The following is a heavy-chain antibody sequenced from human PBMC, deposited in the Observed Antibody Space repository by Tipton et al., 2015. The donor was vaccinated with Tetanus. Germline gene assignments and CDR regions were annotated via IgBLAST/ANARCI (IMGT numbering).Heavy chain of an antibody. Sequence: QLVQSGAEVKKPGSSVRVSCKASGGSFTTYAISWVREAPGQGLEWLGGIIPIFGTPEYAQKFQGRLTFTADKSTNTAYMELSSLRFDDTAIYYCARTVRRWLQSDSWGQGTLVTVSS. CDR3: ARTVRRWLQSDS. CDR2: IIPIFGTP. D-gene: IGHD5-24*01. V-gene: IGHV1-69*06. J-gene: IGHJ4*02. CDR1: GGSFTTYA.